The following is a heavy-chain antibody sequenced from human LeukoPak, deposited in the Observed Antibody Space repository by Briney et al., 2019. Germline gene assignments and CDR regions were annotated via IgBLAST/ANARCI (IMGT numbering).Heavy chain of an antibody. Sequence: GGSLRLSCAASGFTFSTYAMHWVRQAPGKGLQWVAVISYDGSNKYYADSVKGRFTISRDNSKNTLYLQMNSLRAEDTAVYYCAKDRPTWPIDYWGQGTLVTVSS. J-gene: IGHJ4*02. CDR3: AKDRPTWPIDY. CDR2: ISYDGSNK. D-gene: IGHD5-12*01. CDR1: GFTFSTYA. V-gene: IGHV3-30-3*01.